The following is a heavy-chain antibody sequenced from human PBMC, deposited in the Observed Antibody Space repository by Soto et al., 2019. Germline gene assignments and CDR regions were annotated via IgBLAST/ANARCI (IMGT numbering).Heavy chain of an antibody. CDR1: GYSFTSYW. CDR3: ARPEGNYYYGMDV. J-gene: IGHJ6*02. V-gene: IGHV5-51*01. Sequence: PGESLKISCKGSGYSFTSYWIGWVRQMPGKGLEWMGIIYPGDSDTRYSPSFQGQVTISVDKSIRTVYLQWSSLKASDTAMYYCARPEGNYYYGMDVWGQGTTVTVSS. CDR2: IYPGDSDT.